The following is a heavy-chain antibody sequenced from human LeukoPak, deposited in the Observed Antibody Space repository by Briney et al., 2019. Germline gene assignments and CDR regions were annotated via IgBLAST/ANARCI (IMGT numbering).Heavy chain of an antibody. CDR1: GDSISSDY. J-gene: IGHJ5*02. CDR3: ARVQGWFDP. V-gene: IGHV4-59*01. CDR2: IYYSGST. Sequence: PSETLSLTCTVSGDSISSDYWSWIRQPPGKGLEWIGYIYYSGSTKYNPSLKRRLTISIDTSKNQFSLKLNSVTAADTAVYYCARVQGWFDPWGQGILVIVSS.